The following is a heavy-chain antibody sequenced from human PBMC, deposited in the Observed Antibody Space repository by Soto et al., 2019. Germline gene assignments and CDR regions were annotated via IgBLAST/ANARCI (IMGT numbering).Heavy chain of an antibody. D-gene: IGHD2-15*01. J-gene: IGHJ5*02. Sequence: PGGSLSLSCACSGVKCGDSFMSLIRQAPGKGLEWLSYISPGSRYPAYADSVKGRFTISRDNAKRSLYLQMMSLTAEDTAIYYCVRGGGGGLFDPWGQGTMVTVSS. CDR3: VRGGGGGLFDP. CDR2: ISPGSRYP. V-gene: IGHV3-11*06. CDR1: GVKCGDSF.